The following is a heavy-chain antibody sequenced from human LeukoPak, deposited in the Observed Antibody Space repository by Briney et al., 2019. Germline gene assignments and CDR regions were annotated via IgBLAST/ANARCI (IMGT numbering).Heavy chain of an antibody. CDR3: ARTYCGGDCYSSRGWFDT. CDR1: GGTFSNYT. V-gene: IGHV1-69*06. J-gene: IGHJ5*02. D-gene: IGHD2-21*02. CDR2: IIPIFGTA. Sequence: GASVKVSCKTSGGTFSNYTISWVRQAPGQGLEWMGGIIPIFGTANYAQKFQGKVTITADKSTSTAYMELSSLRPEDTAVYYCARTYCGGDCYSSRGWFDTWGQGTLVTVSS.